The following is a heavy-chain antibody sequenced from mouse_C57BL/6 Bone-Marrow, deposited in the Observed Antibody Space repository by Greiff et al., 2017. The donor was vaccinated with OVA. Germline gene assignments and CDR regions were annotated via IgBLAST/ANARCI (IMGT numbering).Heavy chain of an antibody. CDR1: GFSFNTYA. Sequence: EVQLQQSGGGLVQPKGSLKLSCAASGFSFNTYAMNWVRQAPGKGLEWVARIRSKSNNYATYYADSVKDRFTISRDDSESMLYLQMNNLKTEDTAMYYCVRHVGMRGDYWGQGTSVTVSS. J-gene: IGHJ4*01. V-gene: IGHV10-1*01. CDR2: IRSKSNNYAT. CDR3: VRHVGMRGDY.